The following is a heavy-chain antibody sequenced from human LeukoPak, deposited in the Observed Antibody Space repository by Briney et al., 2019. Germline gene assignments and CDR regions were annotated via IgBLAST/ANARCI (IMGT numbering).Heavy chain of an antibody. D-gene: IGHD3-22*01. Sequence: GSLRLSCEASGFSISDHYFDWVRQPPGKGLEWIGEINHSGSTNYNPSLKSRVTISVDTSKNQFSLKLSSVTAADTAVYYCARSYDSSGYYHSTFDYWGQGTLVTVSS. CDR1: GFSISDHY. V-gene: IGHV4-34*01. CDR2: INHSGST. J-gene: IGHJ4*02. CDR3: ARSYDSSGYYHSTFDY.